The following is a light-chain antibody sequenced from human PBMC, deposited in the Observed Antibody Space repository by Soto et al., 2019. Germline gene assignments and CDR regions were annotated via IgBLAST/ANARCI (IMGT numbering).Light chain of an antibody. CDR1: QSLNIW. CDR2: QAS. CDR3: QQSYSNPPT. J-gene: IGKJ1*01. Sequence: DTQMTQSPSTLSASVGDRVTITCRASQSLNIWLAWYQQKQGRAPKILIYQASTLESGVPSRFSSSGSGTDFTLTISSLQPEDFETYYCQQSYSNPPTFGQGTKVDIK. V-gene: IGKV1-5*03.